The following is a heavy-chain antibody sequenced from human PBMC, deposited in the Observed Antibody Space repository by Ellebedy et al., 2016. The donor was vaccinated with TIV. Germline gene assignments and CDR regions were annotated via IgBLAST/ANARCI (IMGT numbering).Heavy chain of an antibody. Sequence: SETLSLTXTVSGGSISSGSYYWSWIRQPAGKGLEWIGRIYTSGSTSYNPSLKSRVTMSVDTSKNQFSLKLSSVTAADTAVYYCARGELSAWFDPWGQGTLVTVSS. J-gene: IGHJ5*02. CDR1: GGSISSGSYY. D-gene: IGHD1-26*01. V-gene: IGHV4-61*02. CDR2: IYTSGST. CDR3: ARGELSAWFDP.